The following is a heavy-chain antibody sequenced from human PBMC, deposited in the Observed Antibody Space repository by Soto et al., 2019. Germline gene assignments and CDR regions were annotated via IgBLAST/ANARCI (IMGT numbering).Heavy chain of an antibody. Sequence: QVQLQESGPGLVKPSETLSLTCAVSGDSISSYYCMWIRQPPGKGLESIGYLYYGWSANYNPSLKSRVTLSVATSTNQCSLTLSSMTAADTAVYYCALRSMAVVPEYWGQGTLVTVSS. CDR2: LYYGWSA. V-gene: IGHV4-59*01. D-gene: IGHD3-22*01. CDR1: GDSISSYY. CDR3: ALRSMAVVPEY. J-gene: IGHJ4*02.